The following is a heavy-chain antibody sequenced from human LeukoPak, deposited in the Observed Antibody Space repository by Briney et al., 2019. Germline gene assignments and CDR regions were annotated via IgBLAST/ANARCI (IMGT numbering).Heavy chain of an antibody. J-gene: IGHJ4*02. CDR2: ISGSGGST. V-gene: IGHV3-23*01. D-gene: IGHD5-18*01. CDR1: GFTFSSYA. CDR3: AKGALGYSYGYSDY. Sequence: GGSLRLSCAASGFTFSSYAMSWVRQAPGKGLEWVAAISGSGGSTYYADSVKGRFTISRDNSKNTLYLQMNSLRAEDTAVYYCAKGALGYSYGYSDYWGQGTLVTVSS.